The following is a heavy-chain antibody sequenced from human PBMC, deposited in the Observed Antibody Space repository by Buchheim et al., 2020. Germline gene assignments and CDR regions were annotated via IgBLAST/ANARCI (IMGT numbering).Heavy chain of an antibody. CDR1: GFIFSDYY. CDR2: ISTSSAYT. V-gene: IGHV3-11*06. J-gene: IGHJ5*02. D-gene: IGHD1-7*01. Sequence: QVQLVESGGGLVKPGGSLRLSCAASGFIFSDYYMSWIRRTPGKGLEWLASISTSSAYTYYADSVKGRFTISRDNAKNSLYLQMNSLRVEDSAIYYCARDLTGTYWLDPWGQGTL. CDR3: ARDLTGTYWLDP.